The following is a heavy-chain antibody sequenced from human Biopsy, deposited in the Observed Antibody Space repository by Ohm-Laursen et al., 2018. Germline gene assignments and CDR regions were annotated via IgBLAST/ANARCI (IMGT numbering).Heavy chain of an antibody. Sequence: SVKASCKAPGGTFSNYGVNWARQAPGQGLEWLGGNIPNLGTGNHAQKFQDRVSIAADTSTSTATMELRSLRSDDTALYYCATKLTGYFHHWGQGTLVAVSS. CDR3: ATKLTGYFHH. V-gene: IGHV1-69*06. CDR2: NIPNLGTG. D-gene: IGHD3-9*01. J-gene: IGHJ1*01. CDR1: GGTFSNYG.